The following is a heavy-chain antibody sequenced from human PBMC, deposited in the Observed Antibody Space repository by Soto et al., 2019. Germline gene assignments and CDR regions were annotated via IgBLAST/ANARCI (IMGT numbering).Heavy chain of an antibody. J-gene: IGHJ4*02. CDR2: IGGGGRST. Sequence: PGGSLRLSCAASGFTFSSYAMSWVRQTPGKGLEWVSAIGGGGRSTYYADSVKGRFTISRDNSKNTLFLQMNSLRAEDTAIYYCAKPTGSAHISDYWGQGTLVTVSS. V-gene: IGHV3-23*01. CDR3: AKPTGSAHISDY. CDR1: GFTFSSYA. D-gene: IGHD1-26*01.